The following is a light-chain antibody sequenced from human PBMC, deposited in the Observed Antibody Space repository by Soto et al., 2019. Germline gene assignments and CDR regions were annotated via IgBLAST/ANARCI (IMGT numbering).Light chain of an antibody. J-gene: IGKJ3*01. CDR3: QRYGNEGT. V-gene: IGKV3-20*01. CDR2: GAS. CDR1: QSISSSH. Sequence: EIVLTQSPGTMSLSPGERATLSCRASQSISSSHLAWYQQKPDQTPRLLIYGASNRATGIPDRFSGSGSGTDFTLTISRLEPEDFAVYYCQRYGNEGTFGPGTQVDLK.